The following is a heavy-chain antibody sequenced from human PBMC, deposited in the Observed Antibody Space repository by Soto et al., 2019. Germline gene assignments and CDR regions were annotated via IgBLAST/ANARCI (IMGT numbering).Heavy chain of an antibody. V-gene: IGHV4-39*01. CDR2: IYYSGTT. CDR3: ARHFSVDYFDD. Sequence: QLQLQESGPGLVKPSETLSLTCTVSGDSITSNSYFWAWIGQPPGKGLEWIGSIYYSGTTYYNTSLKSRVTISVDRSKNQFSLKLSSVTAADTAVYYCARHFSVDYFDDWGQGALVTVSS. CDR1: GDSITSNSYF. J-gene: IGHJ4*02.